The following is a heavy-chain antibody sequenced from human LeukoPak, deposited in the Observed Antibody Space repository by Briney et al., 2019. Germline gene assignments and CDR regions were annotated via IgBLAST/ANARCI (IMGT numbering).Heavy chain of an antibody. CDR1: GFTFSSYW. J-gene: IGHJ5*01. CDR3: ARVASGSYSWFDS. V-gene: IGHV3-74*01. D-gene: IGHD1-26*01. Sequence: GGSLRLSCAASGFTFSSYWMHWVRQAPGKGLVWVSRINTDGSRTSYADSVKGRFTISRDNAKNTLYLQINSLRAEDTAVYYCARVASGSYSWFDSWGQGTLVTVSS. CDR2: INTDGSRT.